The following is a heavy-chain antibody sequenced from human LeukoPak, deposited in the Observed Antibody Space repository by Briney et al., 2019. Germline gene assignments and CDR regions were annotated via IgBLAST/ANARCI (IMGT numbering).Heavy chain of an antibody. CDR2: IYTGGST. D-gene: IGHD1-7*01. V-gene: IGHV4-4*09. Sequence: SATLSLTCTVSGGSISSHYWSWIRQPPGKGLEWIGYIYTGGSTNYNPSLKSRVTISVDTSKNQFSLKLSSVTAADTAVYYCARSVLELEYYYYYYMDVWGKGTTVTVSS. CDR1: GGSISSHY. CDR3: ARSVLELEYYYYYYMDV. J-gene: IGHJ6*03.